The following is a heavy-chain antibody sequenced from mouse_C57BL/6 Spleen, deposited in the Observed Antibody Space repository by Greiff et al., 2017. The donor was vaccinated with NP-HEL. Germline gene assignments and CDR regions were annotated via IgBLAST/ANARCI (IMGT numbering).Heavy chain of an antibody. CDR3: TRGDGNYAWFAY. D-gene: IGHD2-1*01. Sequence: EVKLMESGAELVRPGASVKLSCTASGFNIKDDYMHWVKQRPEQGLEWIGWIDPENGDTEYASKFQGKATITADTSSNTAYLQLSSLTSEDTAVYYCTRGDGNYAWFAYWGQGTLVTVSA. CDR2: IDPENGDT. CDR1: GFNIKDDY. J-gene: IGHJ3*01. V-gene: IGHV14-4*01.